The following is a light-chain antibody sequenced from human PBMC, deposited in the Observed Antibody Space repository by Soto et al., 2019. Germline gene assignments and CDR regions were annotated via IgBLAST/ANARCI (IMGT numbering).Light chain of an antibody. CDR1: RSDVGGYNY. J-gene: IGLJ1*01. CDR3: SSYTSSNTRYV. Sequence: QSALTQPASVSGSPGQSITISCTGTRSDVGGYNYVSWYQQHPGKAPKLMIYEVNNRPSGVSDRFSGSKSGNTASLAISGLQAEDEADYYCSSYTSSNTRYVFGTGTKLTVL. CDR2: EVN. V-gene: IGLV2-14*01.